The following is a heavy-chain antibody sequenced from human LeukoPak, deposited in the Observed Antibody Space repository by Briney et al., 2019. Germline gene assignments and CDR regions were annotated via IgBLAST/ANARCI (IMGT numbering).Heavy chain of an antibody. Sequence: PGGSLRLSCVASGLTVSSYSMNWVRQAPGKGLEWVSYISSSSSTIYYADSVKGRFTISRDNSKNTLYLQMNSLRAEDTAVYHCAKATDKVTPRYFDYWGQGTLVTVSS. V-gene: IGHV3-48*01. CDR2: ISSSSSTI. J-gene: IGHJ4*02. CDR1: GLTVSSYS. D-gene: IGHD2-21*02. CDR3: AKATDKVTPRYFDY.